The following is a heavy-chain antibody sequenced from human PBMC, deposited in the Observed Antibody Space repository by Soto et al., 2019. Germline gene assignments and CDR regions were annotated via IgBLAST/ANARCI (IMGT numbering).Heavy chain of an antibody. V-gene: IGHV3-30-3*01. D-gene: IGHD1-1*01. Sequence: QVHLVESGGGVVQPGRSLRLSCVASGFTFDTYGIHWVRQAPDKGLQWVALISYEGSNTYYADSVRGRFTISRDNSKNTLYLQINALRPEDTGVYYCARVTPGNNLYYFSGLDVWGQGTSVTVSS. J-gene: IGHJ6*02. CDR2: ISYEGSNT. CDR3: ARVTPGNNLYYFSGLDV. CDR1: GFTFDTYG.